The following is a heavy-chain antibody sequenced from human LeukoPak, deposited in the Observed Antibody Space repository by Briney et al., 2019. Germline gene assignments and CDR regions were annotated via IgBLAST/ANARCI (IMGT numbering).Heavy chain of an antibody. D-gene: IGHD3-10*01. J-gene: IGHJ4*02. CDR2: IYADGSS. Sequence: KPSETLSLTCTVSGGSVGSDNSYWNWIRQPAGKGLEWIGRIYADGSSTYNPSLKSRVTILVDTSKNQFSLRLSPMTAADTAVYYCARGYYYRTWGLGTLVTVSS. V-gene: IGHV4-61*02. CDR3: ARGYYYRT. CDR1: GGSVGSDNSY.